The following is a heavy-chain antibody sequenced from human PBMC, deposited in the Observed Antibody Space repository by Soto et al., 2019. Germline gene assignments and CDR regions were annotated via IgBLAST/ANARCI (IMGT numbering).Heavy chain of an antibody. V-gene: IGHV5-10-1*01. D-gene: IGHD5-18*01. CDR3: AIRLRGYSYGYTGGMDV. Sequence: PGESLKISCKGSGYSFTSYWISWVRQMPGKGLEWMGRIDPSDSYTNYSPSFQGHVTISADKSISTAYLQWSSLKASDTAMYYCAIRLRGYSYGYTGGMDVWGQGTKVTVSS. CDR1: GYSFTSYW. J-gene: IGHJ6*02. CDR2: IDPSDSYT.